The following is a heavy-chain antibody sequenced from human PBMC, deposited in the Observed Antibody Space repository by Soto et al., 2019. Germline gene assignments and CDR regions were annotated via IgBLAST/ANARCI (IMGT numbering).Heavy chain of an antibody. V-gene: IGHV3-30*18. CDR2: ISYDGSNK. CDR3: AKAACGGDCYPHHDAFDI. J-gene: IGHJ3*02. Sequence: GRSLRLSCAASGFTFSSYGMHWVRQAPGKGLEWVAVISYDGSNKYYADSVKGRFTISRDNSKNTLYLQMNSLRAEDTAVYYCAKAACGGDCYPHHDAFDILGQGTMVTVS. D-gene: IGHD2-21*02. CDR1: GFTFSSYG.